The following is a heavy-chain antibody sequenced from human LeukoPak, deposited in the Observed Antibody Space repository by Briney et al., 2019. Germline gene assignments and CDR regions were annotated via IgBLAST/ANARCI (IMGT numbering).Heavy chain of an antibody. Sequence: PGGSLRLSCVVSGFTFKTYSMNWVRQAPGKGLEWVSSISSGGTYVDYADSVKGRFTISRDNAKNSLYLQMNSLRAEDTAVFYCARDPGYSNSPYHLDYWGQGTLVTVSS. CDR3: ARDPGYSNSPYHLDY. J-gene: IGHJ4*02. D-gene: IGHD5-12*01. V-gene: IGHV3-21*01. CDR2: ISSGGTYV. CDR1: GFTFKTYS.